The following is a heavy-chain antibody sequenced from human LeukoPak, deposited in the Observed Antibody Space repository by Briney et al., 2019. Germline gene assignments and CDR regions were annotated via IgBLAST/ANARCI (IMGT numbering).Heavy chain of an antibody. V-gene: IGHV4-39*07. Sequence: SETLSLTCTVSGGSIGSSNYYWGWVRQPPGKGLEWIGSISYSGRTYYNPSLKSRVTVSVGLSKNQFSLRLSSVTPADTAVYFCSATTVTSDYLYYYMDVWGIGTTVTVSS. CDR2: ISYSGRT. J-gene: IGHJ6*03. CDR3: SATTVTSDYLYYYMDV. CDR1: GGSIGSSNYY. D-gene: IGHD4-11*01.